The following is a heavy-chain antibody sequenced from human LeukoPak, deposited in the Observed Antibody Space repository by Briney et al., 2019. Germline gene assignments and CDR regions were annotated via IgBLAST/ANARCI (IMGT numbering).Heavy chain of an antibody. V-gene: IGHV1-69*13. CDR1: GGTFSSYA. Sequence: SVKVSCTASGGTFSSYAISWVRQAPGQGLERMGGIIPIFGTANYAQKFQGRVTITADESTSTAYMELSSLRSEDTAVYYCARGKGIVVVPAATYYMDVWGKGTTVTVSS. CDR2: IIPIFGTA. CDR3: ARGKGIVVVPAATYYMDV. D-gene: IGHD2-2*01. J-gene: IGHJ6*03.